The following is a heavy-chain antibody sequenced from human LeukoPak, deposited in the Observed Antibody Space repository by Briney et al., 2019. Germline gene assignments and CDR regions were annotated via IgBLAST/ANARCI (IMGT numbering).Heavy chain of an antibody. Sequence: GGSLRLSCAASGFTFSSYAMSWVRQGPGKGLEWVANVKQDGSEISYVDSVEGRFTISRDNAKNSLYLQMNSLRADDTAVYYCARGGNWVDYWGQGTLVTVSS. V-gene: IGHV3-7*01. CDR3: ARGGNWVDY. D-gene: IGHD7-27*01. J-gene: IGHJ4*02. CDR2: VKQDGSEI. CDR1: GFTFSSYA.